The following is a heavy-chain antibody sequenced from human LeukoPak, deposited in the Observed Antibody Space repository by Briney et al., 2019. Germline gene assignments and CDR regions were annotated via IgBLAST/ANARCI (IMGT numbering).Heavy chain of an antibody. J-gene: IGHJ4*02. V-gene: IGHV3-21*01. CDR3: AKDRLVGGSDRHPLDY. Sequence: GGSLRLSCAVSGLTFSNHAMTWARQAPGKGLEWVSSISRSGDYIFYADSVRGRFTISRDNAKNSLYLQMTSLRAEDTAVYYCAKDRLVGGSDRHPLDYRGQGTLVTVSS. CDR1: GLTFSNHA. D-gene: IGHD1-26*01. CDR2: ISRSGDYI.